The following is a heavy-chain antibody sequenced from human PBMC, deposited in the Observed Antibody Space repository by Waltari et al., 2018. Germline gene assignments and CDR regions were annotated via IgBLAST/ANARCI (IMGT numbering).Heavy chain of an antibody. CDR3: AVSRGWSSPFGAYDS. CDR1: GFGFSAYW. V-gene: IGHV3-74*01. J-gene: IGHJ3*02. CDR2: INTDGSDA. D-gene: IGHD6-19*01. Sequence: EVQLVESGGDLVQPGGSLRLSCAASGFGFSAYWMHWVRQVPGKGLFWVSHINTDGSDANYADSVTGRFTISRDNAKNSLYLEMSSLRVEDTAVYYCAVSRGWSSPFGAYDSWGQGTRVIVSS.